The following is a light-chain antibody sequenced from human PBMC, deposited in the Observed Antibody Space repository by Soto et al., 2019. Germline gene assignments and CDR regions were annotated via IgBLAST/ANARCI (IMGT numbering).Light chain of an antibody. CDR3: AAWDDSLNGSVV. Sequence: QSVLTQPPSASGTPGQRVTLSCSGRSSNIGTNTVNWYQQLPGTAPKLLIDSNNQRPSGVTDRFSGSKSGTSASLAISGLQSEDEDDYYCAAWDDSLNGSVVFGGGTKLTVL. CDR1: SSNIGTNT. J-gene: IGLJ2*01. V-gene: IGLV1-44*01. CDR2: SNN.